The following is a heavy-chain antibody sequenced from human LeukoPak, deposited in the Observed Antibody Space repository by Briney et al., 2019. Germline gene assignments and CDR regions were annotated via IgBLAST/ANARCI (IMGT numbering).Heavy chain of an antibody. V-gene: IGHV3-21*01. CDR3: ARDKITISEVAIDY. Sequence: GGSLRLSCAASGFTFSSYSMNWLRQAPGKGLEWVSSISSSGSYIYYADSVKGRFTISRDNAKNSMYLQMNSLRAQDTSVDYLARDKITISEVAIDYWGQGTLVTVSS. J-gene: IGHJ4*02. D-gene: IGHD3-3*01. CDR2: ISSSGSYI. CDR1: GFTFSSYS.